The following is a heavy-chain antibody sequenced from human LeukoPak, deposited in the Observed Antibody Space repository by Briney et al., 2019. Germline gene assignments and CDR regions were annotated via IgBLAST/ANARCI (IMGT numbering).Heavy chain of an antibody. CDR3: ASLWFGEFIDY. J-gene: IGHJ4*02. CDR1: GFTVSSNY. V-gene: IGHV3-66*02. CDR2: IYSGGST. Sequence: GGSLRLSCAAPGFTVSSNYMSWVRQAPGKGLEWVSVIYSGGSTYYADSVKGRFTISRDNSKNTLYLQMNSLRAEDTAVYYCASLWFGEFIDYWGQGTLVTVSS. D-gene: IGHD3-10*01.